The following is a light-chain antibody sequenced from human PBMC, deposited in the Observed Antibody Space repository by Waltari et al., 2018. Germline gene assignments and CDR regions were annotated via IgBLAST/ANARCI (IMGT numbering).Light chain of an antibody. CDR3: AAWDDSLNGQV. CDR2: YDD. CDR1: SSNIGNNV. V-gene: IGLV1-36*01. Sequence: QSVLTQPPSVSGAPRERVTISCSGSSSNIGNNVVNWYQQLPGKAPKLLIYYDDLVPSWFSDRCSGSKSGTSASLAITGLQSDDEADYYCAAWDDSLNGQVFGTGTKVTVL. J-gene: IGLJ1*01.